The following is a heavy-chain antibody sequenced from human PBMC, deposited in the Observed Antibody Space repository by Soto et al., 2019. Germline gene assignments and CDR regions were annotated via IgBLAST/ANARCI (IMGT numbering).Heavy chain of an antibody. CDR1: GGSISSGGYY. Sequence: QVQLQESGPGLVKPSQTLSLTCTVSGGSISSGGYYWSWIRQHPGKGLEWIGYIYYSGSTYYNPSLKSRVTISVDTSKTQFSLKLSSVTAAATAGYYCAIYDSSGSRGFQHWGQGTLVTVSS. V-gene: IGHV4-31*03. J-gene: IGHJ1*01. D-gene: IGHD3-22*01. CDR3: AIYDSSGSRGFQH. CDR2: IYYSGST.